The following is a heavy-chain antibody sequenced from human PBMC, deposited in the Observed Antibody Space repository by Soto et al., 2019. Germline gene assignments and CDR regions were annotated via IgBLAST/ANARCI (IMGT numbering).Heavy chain of an antibody. D-gene: IGHD3-22*01. J-gene: IGHJ4*02. Sequence: QVQLVQSGAEVKKPGASVKVSCKASGYTFITYGVSWVPQAPGQGLDWLGWISTYNGNTRYAERLQGRVTMTTDTTTNTAYMELRNLRSDDTAVYYCARGPTDYYDNSANYFLDYWGQGTLVTVSS. CDR1: GYTFITYG. V-gene: IGHV1-18*01. CDR3: ARGPTDYYDNSANYFLDY. CDR2: ISTYNGNT.